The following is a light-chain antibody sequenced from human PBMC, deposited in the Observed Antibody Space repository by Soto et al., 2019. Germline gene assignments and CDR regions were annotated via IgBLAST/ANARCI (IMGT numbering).Light chain of an antibody. CDR1: QSISNY. J-gene: IGKJ3*01. CDR2: AAS. CDR3: QQSYTTLFT. V-gene: IGKV1-39*01. Sequence: DIQMTQSPSSLSASVGDRVTITCRASQSISNYLNWYQQKPGKAPKLLIYAASSLQSGVPSRFRGSGSGTDFTLTSSSLQPEDFATYSCQQSYTTLFTFGPGTNVDIK.